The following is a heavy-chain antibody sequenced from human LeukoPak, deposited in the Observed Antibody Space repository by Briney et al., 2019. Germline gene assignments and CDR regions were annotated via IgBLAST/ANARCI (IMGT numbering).Heavy chain of an antibody. CDR3: ERFYGDDSPGYFDY. CDR2: IWFDGSRE. CDR1: GFTFGGNG. D-gene: IGHD4-23*01. V-gene: IGHV3-33*01. Sequence: SLRLSCVGYGFTFGGNGIHWVRQAPGKGLEWLAVIWFDGSREYYADSVKGRFTISRENYKNTAYLQMSSLRAEDTAMYYCERFYGDDSPGYFDYWGQGTLVSVSS. J-gene: IGHJ4*02.